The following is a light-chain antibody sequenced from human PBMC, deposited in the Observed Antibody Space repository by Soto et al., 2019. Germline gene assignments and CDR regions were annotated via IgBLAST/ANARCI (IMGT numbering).Light chain of an antibody. J-gene: IGLJ1*01. Sequence: QSALTQPASVSGSPGQSITISCTGTSSDVGDYNYVSWYQQHPGKAPKLIIYDVATRPSGVSNRFSGSKSGSTASLIISRLQTEDEADYYCVSFTSSTTYVFGSGTKLTVL. CDR2: DVA. V-gene: IGLV2-14*01. CDR3: VSFTSSTTYV. CDR1: SSDVGDYNY.